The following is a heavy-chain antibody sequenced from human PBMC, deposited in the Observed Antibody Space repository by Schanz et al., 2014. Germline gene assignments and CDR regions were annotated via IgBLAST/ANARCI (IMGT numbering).Heavy chain of an antibody. CDR1: GFTFSSYD. CDR2: LWHDGSKK. CDR3: ARDGYSVVVISTTESFDI. J-gene: IGHJ3*02. V-gene: IGHV3-33*01. Sequence: QVRLVESGGGVVQPGRSLRLSCVASGFTFSSYDVFWVRQAPGKGLEWVAILWHDGSKKYYADSVKGRFTVSRDNSRNTLYLQMNSLRAEDTAVYYCARDGYSVVVISTTESFDIWGQGTMXTVSP. D-gene: IGHD2-21*01.